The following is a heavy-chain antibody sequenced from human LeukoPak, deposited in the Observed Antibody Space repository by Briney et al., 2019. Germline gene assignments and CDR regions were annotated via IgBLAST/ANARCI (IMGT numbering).Heavy chain of an antibody. CDR2: INHSGST. J-gene: IGHJ5*02. Sequence: SETLSLTCAVYGGSFSGYYWSWIRQPPGKGLEWIGEINHSGSTNYNPSLKSRVTISVDTSKNQFSLKLSSVTAADTAVYYCARKCSGGSCYPGGFDPWGQGTLVTVSS. CDR3: ARKCSGGSCYPGGFDP. D-gene: IGHD2-15*01. V-gene: IGHV4-34*01. CDR1: GGSFSGYY.